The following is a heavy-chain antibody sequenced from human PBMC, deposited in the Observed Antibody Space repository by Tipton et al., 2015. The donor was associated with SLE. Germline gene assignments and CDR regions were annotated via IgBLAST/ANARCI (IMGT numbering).Heavy chain of an antibody. Sequence: SLRLSCAASGFIFSDFWMSWVRQAPGKGLEWVANIKEDGSDRSDSVRGRFTISRDNAKNTLYLQMNSLRAEDTAVYYCARDRTTVYYYYYYMDVWGKGTTVTASS. CDR3: ARDRTTVYYYYYYMDV. CDR2: IKEDGSDR. CDR1: GFIFSDFW. J-gene: IGHJ6*03. V-gene: IGHV3-7*01. D-gene: IGHD1-1*01.